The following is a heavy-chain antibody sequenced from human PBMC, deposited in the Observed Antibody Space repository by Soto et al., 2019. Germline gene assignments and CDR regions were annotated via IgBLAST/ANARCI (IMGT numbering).Heavy chain of an antibody. CDR3: AGGIGNWDYDWTFDL. Sequence: QVQLVESGGGEVQPGRSLRLSCAASGFTFSNYGFHWVRQAPGKGLEWVAVIWFEGSITYYADSVKVRFTIARDNSRNTVYLQMNSLRAEDTAVYYCAGGIGNWDYDWTFDLWGRGTLVTVSS. V-gene: IGHV3-33*01. CDR1: GFTFSNYG. CDR2: IWFEGSIT. J-gene: IGHJ2*01. D-gene: IGHD1-7*01.